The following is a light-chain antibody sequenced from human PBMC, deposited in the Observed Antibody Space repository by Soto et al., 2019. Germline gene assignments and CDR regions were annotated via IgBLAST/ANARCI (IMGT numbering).Light chain of an antibody. CDR1: QSVSNNY. J-gene: IGKJ2*01. Sequence: EVVLTQSPGTLSLSPGERATLSCRASQSVSNNYLAWYQQKPGQSPKRLIFGSSARATGIPDRFSGSGSGTVFPLTISSLEPEDFALYYCQQYGNSPPYTFGQGTKLEIK. CDR2: GSS. CDR3: QQYGNSPPYT. V-gene: IGKV3-20*01.